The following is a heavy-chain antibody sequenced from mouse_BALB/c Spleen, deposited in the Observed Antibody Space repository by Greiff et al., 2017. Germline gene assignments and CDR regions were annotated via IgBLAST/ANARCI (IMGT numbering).Heavy chain of an antibody. CDR3: ARDGNAWFAY. CDR2: ISSGGST. CDR1: GFTFSSYT. V-gene: IGHV5-6-4*01. J-gene: IGHJ3*01. Sequence: EVKLVESGGGLVKPGGSLKLSCAASGFTFSSYTMSWVRQTPEKRLEWVATISSGGSTYYPDSVKGRFTISRDNAKNTLYLQMSSLKSEDTAMYYCARDGNAWFAYWGQGTLVTVSA. D-gene: IGHD2-1*01.